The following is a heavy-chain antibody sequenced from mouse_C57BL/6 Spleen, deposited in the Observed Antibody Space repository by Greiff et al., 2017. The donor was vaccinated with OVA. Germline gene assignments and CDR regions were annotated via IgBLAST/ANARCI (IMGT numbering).Heavy chain of an antibody. CDR2: INPNNGGT. CDR3: ARGGYYGRFAY. J-gene: IGHJ3*01. Sequence: EVQLQESGPELVKPGASVKMSCKASGYTFTDYNMHWVKQSHGKSLEWIGDINPNNGGTSYNQKFKGKATLTVNKSSSPAYMELRSLTSEDAAVYYCARGGYYGRFAYWGQGTLVTVSA. D-gene: IGHD1-1*01. V-gene: IGHV1-22*01. CDR1: GYTFTDYN.